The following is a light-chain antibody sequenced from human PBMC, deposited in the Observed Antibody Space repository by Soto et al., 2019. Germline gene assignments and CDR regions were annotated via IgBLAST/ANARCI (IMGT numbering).Light chain of an antibody. CDR2: GAS. J-gene: IGKJ5*01. V-gene: IGKV3D-15*01. CDR1: QSVSSY. Sequence: EMVLTQSPATLCLSPGERATPSCRASQSVSSYLAWYQQKPGQAPRLLIYGASTRATGIPARFSGSGSGTEFTLTISSLQSEDFAAYYCQQYNSWPFTFGQGTRVEIK. CDR3: QQYNSWPFT.